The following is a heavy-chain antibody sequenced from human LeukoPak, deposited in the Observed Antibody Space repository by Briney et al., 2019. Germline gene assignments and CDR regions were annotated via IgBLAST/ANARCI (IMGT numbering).Heavy chain of an antibody. Sequence: PSETLSLTCTVSGGSVYTSDYYWGWVRQPPGKGPEWIGDIFYTGKTNYNPSLKSRASISIDTSKNQFSLKLTSVTAADTAVYYCARVFDSWGQGTLVTVSS. CDR2: IFYTGKT. V-gene: IGHV4-39*07. CDR3: ARVFDS. J-gene: IGHJ4*02. CDR1: GGSVYTSDYY.